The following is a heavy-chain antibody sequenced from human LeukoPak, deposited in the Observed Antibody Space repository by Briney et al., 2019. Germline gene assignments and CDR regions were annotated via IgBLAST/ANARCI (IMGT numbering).Heavy chain of an antibody. J-gene: IGHJ3*02. D-gene: IGHD1-26*01. CDR2: INSDGSDT. CDR1: GFTSTSYW. CDR3: ARGGSPPEALGGAFDI. V-gene: IGHV3-74*01. Sequence: PGGSLRISCAPPGFTSTSYWMHWVRHAPGKGLVRVSRINSDGSDTRYADSVKGRFTISRDNAKNTVSLQMNSLRVEDTAVYFCARGGSPPEALGGAFDIWGQGTMVSVSS.